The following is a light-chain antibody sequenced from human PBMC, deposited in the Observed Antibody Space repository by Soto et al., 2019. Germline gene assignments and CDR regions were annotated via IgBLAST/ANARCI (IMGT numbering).Light chain of an antibody. Sequence: DIQMTQSPSSLSASLGDRVTITCRASQGIGVYLAWFQQKPGNAPKLLIYAASTLQSGVPSRFSGSGSGTDFTLTVSSLQPEDVATYYCQKYNSAPRTFGGGTRVEIK. V-gene: IGKV1-27*01. J-gene: IGKJ4*01. CDR3: QKYNSAPRT. CDR1: QGIGVY. CDR2: AAS.